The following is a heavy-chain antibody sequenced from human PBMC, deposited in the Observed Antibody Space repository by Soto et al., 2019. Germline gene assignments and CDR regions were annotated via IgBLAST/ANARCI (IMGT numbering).Heavy chain of an antibody. V-gene: IGHV3-74*01. CDR2: INPDGSRT. CDR1: GFTFSNYW. CDR3: VRVKLGSYDWFDP. J-gene: IGHJ5*02. Sequence: EVQLVESGGGLVQPGGALRPSCAASGFTFSNYWMHWVRQAPGKGLMWVSRINPDGSRTTYADSVKGRFAISRDNAKNTVFLQMNSLRAEDTAVYYCVRVKLGSYDWFDPWGQGTLVTVSS. D-gene: IGHD3-16*01.